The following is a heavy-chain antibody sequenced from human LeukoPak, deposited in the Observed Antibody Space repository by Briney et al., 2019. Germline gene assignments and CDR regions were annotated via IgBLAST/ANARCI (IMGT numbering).Heavy chain of an antibody. CDR1: GTTVSSNY. V-gene: IGHV3-53*01. D-gene: IGHD6-19*01. CDR2: LYSGGTT. CDR3: ARDPPGIRVPGV. J-gene: IGHJ4*02. Sequence: GGSLRLSCAASGTTVSSNYMTWVRQAPGKGLEWVSVLYSGGTTYYADSVKGRFTISRDNSKNTLYLQMDSLRVEDTAVYYCARDPPGIRVPGVWGQGTLVTVSS.